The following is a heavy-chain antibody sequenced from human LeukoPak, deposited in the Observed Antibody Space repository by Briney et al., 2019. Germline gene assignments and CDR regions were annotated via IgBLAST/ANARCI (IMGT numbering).Heavy chain of an antibody. D-gene: IGHD3-22*01. CDR3: ARGPNYYDSSGYYSEY. CDR1: GFTFNTYK. V-gene: IGHV3-21*01. Sequence: GGSLRLSCAASGFTFNTYKMNWVRQAPGKGLEWVSSISSSSSYIYYADSVKGRFTISRDNAKNSLYLQMNSLRAEDTAVYYCARGPNYYDSSGYYSEYWGQGTQVTVSS. J-gene: IGHJ4*02. CDR2: ISSSSSYI.